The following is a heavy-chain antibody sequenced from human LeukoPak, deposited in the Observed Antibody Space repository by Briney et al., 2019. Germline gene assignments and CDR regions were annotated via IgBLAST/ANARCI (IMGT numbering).Heavy chain of an antibody. CDR1: GGSFSGYY. Sequence: PSETLSLTCAVYGGSFSGYYWSWIRQPPGKGLEWIGEINHSGSTNYNPSLKSRVTISVDTSKNQLSLKLSSVTAADTAVYYCARGRGYCSSTSCYTAYYYYYMDVWGKGTTVTVSS. V-gene: IGHV4-34*01. D-gene: IGHD2-2*02. CDR3: ARGRGYCSSTSCYTAYYYYYMDV. CDR2: INHSGST. J-gene: IGHJ6*03.